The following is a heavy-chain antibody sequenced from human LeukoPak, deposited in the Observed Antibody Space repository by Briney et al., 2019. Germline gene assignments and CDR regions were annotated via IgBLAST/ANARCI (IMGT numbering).Heavy chain of an antibody. CDR1: GGSFSGYY. D-gene: IGHD6-13*01. J-gene: IGHJ4*02. CDR3: ARGPGIAAAGNFDY. CDR2: INHRGST. Sequence: PSETLSLTCAVYGGSFSGYYWSWIRQPPGKGLEWIGEINHRGSTNYNPSLTSRVTISVDTSKKQFSLKLRSVTAADTAVYYCARGPGIAAAGNFDYWGQGTLVIVSS. V-gene: IGHV4-34*01.